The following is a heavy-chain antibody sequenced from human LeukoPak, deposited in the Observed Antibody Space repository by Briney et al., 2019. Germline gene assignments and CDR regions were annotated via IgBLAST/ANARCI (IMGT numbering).Heavy chain of an antibody. J-gene: IGHJ4*02. V-gene: IGHV1-18*04. CDR1: GYTFTSYY. CDR3: AREVFGVVKNWHDFDY. D-gene: IGHD3-3*01. CDR2: ISAYNGNT. Sequence: ASVKVSCKASGYTFTSYYMHWVRQAPGQGLEWMGWISAYNGNTNYAQKLQGRVTMTTDTSTSTAYMELRSLRSDDTAVYYCAREVFGVVKNWHDFDYWGQGTLVTVSS.